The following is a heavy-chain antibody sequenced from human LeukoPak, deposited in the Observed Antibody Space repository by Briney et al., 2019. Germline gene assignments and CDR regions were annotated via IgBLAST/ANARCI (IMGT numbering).Heavy chain of an antibody. J-gene: IGHJ4*02. CDR3: ASILLWYVYDY. D-gene: IGHD3-10*01. CDR1: GFTFSSYS. CDR2: ISSSSSYI. V-gene: IGHV3-21*01. Sequence: GGSLRLSCAASGFTFSSYSMNWVRQAPGKGLEWVSSISSSSSYIYYADSVKGRLTISRDNAKNSLYLQMNSLRAEDTAVYYCASILLWYVYDYWGQGTLVTVSS.